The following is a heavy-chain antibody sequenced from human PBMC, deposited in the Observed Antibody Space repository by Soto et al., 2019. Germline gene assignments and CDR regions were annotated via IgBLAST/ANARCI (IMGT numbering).Heavy chain of an antibody. J-gene: IGHJ4*02. Sequence: EVQLLESGGGLVQPGGSLRLSCAASGFTFSNSGMTWVHQAPGKGLEWVSAIGVSAANTYYADSVKGRFTISRDNSKNTLYLEMNSLRVGDTAVYYCAKTKIATGGRSYDCWGQGTLVSVSS. CDR1: GFTFSNSG. D-gene: IGHD6-13*01. CDR3: AKTKIATGGRSYDC. V-gene: IGHV3-23*01. CDR2: IGVSAANT.